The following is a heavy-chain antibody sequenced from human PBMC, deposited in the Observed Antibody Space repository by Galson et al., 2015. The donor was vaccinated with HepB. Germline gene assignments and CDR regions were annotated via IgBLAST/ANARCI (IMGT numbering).Heavy chain of an antibody. CDR2: ISPDASDI. J-gene: IGHJ3*02. V-gene: IGHV5-51*03. CDR3: ASGPLGSRDDFDI. CDR1: GYSFTDYW. Sequence: QSGAEVKKPGESLRISCKGSGYSFTDYWIGWVRQMPGEGLEWMGIISPDASDIRYRPSFQVQVTISADQSISTAYLQWSSLKASATAMYYCASGPLGSRDDFDIWGQGTMVTVSS. D-gene: IGHD1-26*01.